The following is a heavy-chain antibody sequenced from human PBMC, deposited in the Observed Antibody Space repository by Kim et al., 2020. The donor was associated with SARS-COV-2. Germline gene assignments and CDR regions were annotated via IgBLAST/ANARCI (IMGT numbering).Heavy chain of an antibody. V-gene: IGHV3-30*01. CDR3: AGRSDYLPY. J-gene: IGHJ1*01. D-gene: IGHD3-16*01. Sequence: GYNQYYADSVKGRFTVARDDSKSTLYLQMTSLRPEDTAVCYCAGRSDYLPYWGQGTLVTVSS. CDR2: GYNQ.